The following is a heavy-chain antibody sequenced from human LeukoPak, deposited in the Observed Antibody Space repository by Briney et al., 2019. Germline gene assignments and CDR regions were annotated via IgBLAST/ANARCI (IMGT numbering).Heavy chain of an antibody. J-gene: IGHJ4*02. CDR3: ARDHYDSSGLFDY. V-gene: IGHV3-48*04. CDR2: ISSSGSTI. Sequence: GGSLRLSCAASGFTFSSYSMNWVRQAPGKGLEWVSYISSSGSTIYYADSVKGRFTISRDNAKNSLYLQMNSLRAEDTAVYYCARDHYDSSGLFDYWGQGTLVTVSS. CDR1: GFTFSSYS. D-gene: IGHD3-22*01.